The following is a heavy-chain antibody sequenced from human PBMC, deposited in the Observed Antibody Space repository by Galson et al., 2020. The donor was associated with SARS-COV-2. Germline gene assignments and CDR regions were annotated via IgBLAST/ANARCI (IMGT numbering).Heavy chain of an antibody. Sequence: ASVKVSCKASGYTFTSYGISWVRQAPGQWLEWMGWISAYNDNTNSAQKLQGRVTMTTDTSTNTAYMELRSLRSDDTAVYYCARAIRPYYDIVTGFHYGMDVWGQGTTVTVSS. CDR2: ISAYNDNT. V-gene: IGHV1-18*04. D-gene: IGHD3-9*01. J-gene: IGHJ6*02. CDR3: ARAIRPYYDIVTGFHYGMDV. CDR1: GYTFTSYG.